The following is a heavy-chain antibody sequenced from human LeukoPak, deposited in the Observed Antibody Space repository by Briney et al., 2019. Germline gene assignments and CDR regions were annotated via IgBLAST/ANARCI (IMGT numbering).Heavy chain of an antibody. CDR3: AKVETWAGYCSSTSCYVDYFDY. CDR2: ISGSGGRT. D-gene: IGHD2-2*03. CDR1: GFTLSSYA. J-gene: IGHJ4*02. V-gene: IGHV3-23*01. Sequence: GWSLRHSGAASGFTLSSYAMIWVRQAPGKGVEWVSGISGSGGRTHYADSVKGRFTISRDNSKNTLYLQMNSLRAEDTAVYYCAKVETWAGYCSSTSCYVDYFDYWGQGTLVTVSS.